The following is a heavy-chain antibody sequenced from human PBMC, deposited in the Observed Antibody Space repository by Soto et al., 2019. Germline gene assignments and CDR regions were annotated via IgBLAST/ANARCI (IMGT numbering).Heavy chain of an antibody. CDR1: GGSFIDYS. CDR2: INHSGSA. CDR3: ARVSDY. J-gene: IGHJ4*02. V-gene: IGHV4-34*01. Sequence: QVLLQQWGAGRLKPSETLSLTCAVYGGSFIDYSWGWIRQSPGTGLELIGEINHSGSANYNPSLKSRVTISVDTSKNQFSLKLYSVTAADVAVYYCARVSDYWSQGTLVTVSS.